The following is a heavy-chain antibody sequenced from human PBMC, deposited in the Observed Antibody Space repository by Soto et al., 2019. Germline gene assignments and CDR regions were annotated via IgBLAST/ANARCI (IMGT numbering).Heavy chain of an antibody. CDR3: ATGPIFGYYYYGMDV. D-gene: IGHD3-9*01. J-gene: IGHJ6*02. CDR2: ISSSSSYI. V-gene: IGHV3-21*01. CDR1: GFTFSSYS. Sequence: EVQLVESGGGLVKPGGSLRLSCAASGFTFSSYSMNWVRQAPGKGLEWVSSISSSSSYIYYADSVKGRFTISRDNAKNSLYLQMNSLRAEDTAVYYCATGPIFGYYYYGMDVWGQGTTVTVSS.